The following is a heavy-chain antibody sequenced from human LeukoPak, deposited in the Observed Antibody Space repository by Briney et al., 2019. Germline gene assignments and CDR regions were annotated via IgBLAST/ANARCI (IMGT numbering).Heavy chain of an antibody. V-gene: IGHV3-23*01. CDR3: AKDGISGWYGNHFDF. Sequence: PGGPLRLSCAASGFTFSSYAMNWVRQAPGKGLEWVSSIRGSGDSTYYADSVKGRFTISRDNSKNTLYLQISSLRAEDTAIYYCAKDGISGWYGNHFDFWGQGTLVTGSS. CDR1: GFTFSSYA. D-gene: IGHD6-19*01. CDR2: IRGSGDST. J-gene: IGHJ4*02.